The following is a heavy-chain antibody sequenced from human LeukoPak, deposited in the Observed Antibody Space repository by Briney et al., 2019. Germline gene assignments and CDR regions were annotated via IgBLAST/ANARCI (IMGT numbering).Heavy chain of an antibody. V-gene: IGHV4-61*02. D-gene: IGHD3-22*01. J-gene: IGHJ5*02. CDR1: GYSISSGSYY. CDR3: ARRHRGIVVAAGFDP. Sequence: SETLSLTCTVSGYSISSGSYYWSWIRQPAGKGLEWIGRIYTSGSTNYNPSLKSRVTISVDTSKNQFSLKLSSVTAADTAVYYCARRHRGIVVAAGFDPWGQGTLVTVSS. CDR2: IYTSGST.